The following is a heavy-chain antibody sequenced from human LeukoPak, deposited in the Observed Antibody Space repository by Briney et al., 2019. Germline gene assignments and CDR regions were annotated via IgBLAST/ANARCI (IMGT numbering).Heavy chain of an antibody. D-gene: IGHD3-10*01. J-gene: IGHJ4*02. Sequence: ASVKVSCKASGGTFSNYGVNRVRQAPGQGLEWMGGIIPIFGTANYAQKFQGRVTITADESTSTAYMELSSLRSEDTAVYYCARAGIGSGSYYFPFDYWGQGTLVTVSS. CDR1: GGTFSNYG. CDR2: IIPIFGTA. CDR3: ARAGIGSGSYYFPFDY. V-gene: IGHV1-69*13.